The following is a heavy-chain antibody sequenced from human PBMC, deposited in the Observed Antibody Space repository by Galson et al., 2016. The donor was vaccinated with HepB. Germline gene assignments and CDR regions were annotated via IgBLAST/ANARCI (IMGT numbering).Heavy chain of an antibody. CDR1: GFSFSTYA. D-gene: IGHD4-23*01. J-gene: IGHJ4*02. CDR2: IGGSGDNT. CDR3: ARETTIWGNGFQY. V-gene: IGHV3-23*01. Sequence: SLRLSCAVSGFSFSTYAMSWVRQAPGKGLVWVSTIGGSGDNTYYADSVKGRFTISRDNSKNSLYLQMNSLTSEDTALYYCARETTIWGNGFQYWGQGTLVTVSS.